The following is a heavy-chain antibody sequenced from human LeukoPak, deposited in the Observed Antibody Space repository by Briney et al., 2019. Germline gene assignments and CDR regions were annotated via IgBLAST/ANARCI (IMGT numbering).Heavy chain of an antibody. V-gene: IGHV3-48*03. J-gene: IGHJ4*02. Sequence: PGGSLRLSCAASGFTFSSYEMNWVRQAPGKGLEGVSYISSSGSTLYYADSVKGRFTIYRDNAKNSLYLQMNSLRAEDTAVYYCARDRQRGYSYGFDYWGRGTLVTVSS. D-gene: IGHD5-18*01. CDR2: ISSSGSTL. CDR1: GFTFSSYE. CDR3: ARDRQRGYSYGFDY.